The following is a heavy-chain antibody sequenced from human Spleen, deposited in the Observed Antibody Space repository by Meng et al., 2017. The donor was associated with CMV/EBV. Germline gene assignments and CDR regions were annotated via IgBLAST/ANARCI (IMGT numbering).Heavy chain of an antibody. D-gene: IGHD4-23*01. CDR2: IYYSGST. CDR3: ASGGNSYYYFDY. J-gene: IGHJ4*02. V-gene: IGHV4-59*01. Sequence: SETLSRTCTVSGGSISIYYWSWIRQPPGKGLEWIGYIYYSGSTNYNPSLKSRVTISVDTSKNQFSLKLSSVTAADTAVYYCASGGNSYYYFDYWGQGTLVTVSS. CDR1: GGSISIYY.